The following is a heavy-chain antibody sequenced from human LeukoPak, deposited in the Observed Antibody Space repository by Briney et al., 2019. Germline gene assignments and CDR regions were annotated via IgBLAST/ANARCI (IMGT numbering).Heavy chain of an antibody. D-gene: IGHD6-6*01. Sequence: GGSLRLSCAASGFTFSNYAMSWVRQAPGKGLEWVSTISGSGSSTYSADSVKGRFTISRDNSKNTLYLQMNSLRAEDTAVYYCAKDLREYSSSPRNAFDIWGQGTMVTVSS. CDR3: AKDLREYSSSPRNAFDI. V-gene: IGHV3-23*01. CDR1: GFTFSNYA. CDR2: ISGSGSST. J-gene: IGHJ3*02.